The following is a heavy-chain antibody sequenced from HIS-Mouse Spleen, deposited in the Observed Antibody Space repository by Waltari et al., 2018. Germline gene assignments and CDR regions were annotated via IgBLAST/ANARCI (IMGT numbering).Heavy chain of an antibody. J-gene: IGHJ3*02. CDR1: GGSRSRSCYY. D-gene: IGHD6-19*01. Sequence: QLQLQESGPGLVKPSETLSLTCTVSGGSRSRSCYYWGWNRQPPGKGLEWIGSIYYSGSTYYNPSLKSRVTISVDTSKNQFSLKLSSVTAADTAVYYCARDGIAVAGTGAFDIWGQGTMVTVSS. CDR3: ARDGIAVAGTGAFDI. CDR2: IYYSGST. V-gene: IGHV4-39*07.